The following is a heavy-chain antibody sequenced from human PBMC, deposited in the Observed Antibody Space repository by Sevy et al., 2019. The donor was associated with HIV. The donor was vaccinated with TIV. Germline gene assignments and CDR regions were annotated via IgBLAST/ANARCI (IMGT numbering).Heavy chain of an antibody. Sequence: GGSLRLSCAASNLTFEDYAMHWVRRAPGKGLEWVSGISSNGADIGFAASVKGRFTISRDNAKSSVYLQINSLTPEDTVVYYCAKGQQLITQSGSYFYYGMNVWGQGTTVTVSS. CDR2: ISSNGADI. V-gene: IGHV3-9*01. CDR1: NLTFEDYA. D-gene: IGHD6-13*01. J-gene: IGHJ6*02. CDR3: AKGQQLITQSGSYFYYGMNV.